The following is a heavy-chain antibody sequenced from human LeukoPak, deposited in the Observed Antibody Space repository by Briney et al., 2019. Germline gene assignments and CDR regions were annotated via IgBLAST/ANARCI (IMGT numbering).Heavy chain of an antibody. CDR2: ISNDGTKK. CDR1: GFTLRSYD. CDR3: AKDPVEYTSSSPAY. Sequence: PGGSLRLSCVVSGFTLRSYDMHWVRQAPGKGLEWLAVISNDGTKKYYADSVKGRFTISRDNSKDTLYLQMNSLRVEDTAVYYCAKDPVEYTSSSPAYWGQGTLVTVSS. J-gene: IGHJ4*02. V-gene: IGHV3-30*18. D-gene: IGHD6-6*01.